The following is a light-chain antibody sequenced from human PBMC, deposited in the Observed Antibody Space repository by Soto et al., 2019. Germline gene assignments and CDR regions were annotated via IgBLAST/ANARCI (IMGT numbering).Light chain of an antibody. CDR1: QSISSY. Sequence: DIQMTQSPSSLSASVEDRVTITCRASQSISSYLNWYQQKPGKAPKLLIYDASSLESGVPSRFSGSGSGTEFTLTISSLQPEDFATYYCQQPKSLPRTFGGGTKVDIK. CDR3: QQPKSLPRT. V-gene: IGKV1-39*01. CDR2: DAS. J-gene: IGKJ4*01.